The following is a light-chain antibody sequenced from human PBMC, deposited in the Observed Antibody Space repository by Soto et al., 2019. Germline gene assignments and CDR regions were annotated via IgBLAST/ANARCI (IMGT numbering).Light chain of an antibody. Sequence: EVVLTQSPGTLSLSPGERATLSCRASQSVSNNYLAWYQQKPGQSPKLLIFGSSDRATGIPDRCSGSGSGTDFTLTISSREPEDFAVYYCQQYGSSPPYTFGQGTKLEIK. CDR1: QSVSNNY. J-gene: IGKJ2*01. V-gene: IGKV3-20*01. CDR2: GSS. CDR3: QQYGSSPPYT.